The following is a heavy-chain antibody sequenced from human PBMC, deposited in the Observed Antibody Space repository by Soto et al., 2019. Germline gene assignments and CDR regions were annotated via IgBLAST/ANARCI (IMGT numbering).Heavy chain of an antibody. Sequence: QVQLVESGGGVVQPGRSLRLSCAASGFTFSSYAMHWVRQAPGRGLEWVAVISYDGSYKYYADSVKGRFTISRDNSKSTLYLHMNSLRAEDTAVYYCARGAVEMATPGGYWGQGTLVTVSS. D-gene: IGHD2-15*01. CDR2: ISYDGSYK. J-gene: IGHJ4*02. V-gene: IGHV3-30-3*01. CDR1: GFTFSSYA. CDR3: ARGAVEMATPGGY.